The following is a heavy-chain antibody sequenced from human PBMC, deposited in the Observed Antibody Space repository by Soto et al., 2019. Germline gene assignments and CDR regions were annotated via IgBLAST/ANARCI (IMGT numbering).Heavy chain of an antibody. V-gene: IGHV3-30*04. D-gene: IGHD3-10*01. Sequence: QVQLVESGGGVVQPGRSLSLSCAASGFTFSSYAMHWVRQAPGKGLEWVAVISYDRRNKYYADSVKGRFTISRDNSKNTLYLLMNSLGAEDTAVYYCARDRGRGSGTIPFYGMDVCGRGTTVTVSS. CDR2: ISYDRRNK. CDR1: GFTFSSYA. J-gene: IGHJ6*02. CDR3: ARDRGRGSGTIPFYGMDV.